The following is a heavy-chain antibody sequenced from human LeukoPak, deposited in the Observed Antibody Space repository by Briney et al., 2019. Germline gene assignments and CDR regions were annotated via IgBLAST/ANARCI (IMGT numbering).Heavy chain of an antibody. CDR2: IRGTVDNT. J-gene: IGHJ4*02. CDR1: GFTFSNYS. Sequence: PGGSLRLSCAASGFTFSNYSMGWVRQAPGKGLEWVSGIRGTVDNTHYADAVKGRFTISRDISKNTLYLQMNSLRAEDTARYYCAKASTRDTGYYFDSWGQGTLVTVSS. V-gene: IGHV3-23*01. CDR3: AKASTRDTGYYFDS. D-gene: IGHD3-9*01.